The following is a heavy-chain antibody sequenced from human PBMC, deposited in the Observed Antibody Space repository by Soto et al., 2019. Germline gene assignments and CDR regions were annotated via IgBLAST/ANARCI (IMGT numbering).Heavy chain of an antibody. D-gene: IGHD6-13*01. J-gene: IGHJ4*02. CDR2: ISAYTGKT. CDR3: ARAGFSTSWLGILAPGVHGVEIAH. CDR1: GYTFISYG. Sequence: QVQLVQSGAEVKKTGASVEVSCKASGYTFISYGISWVRQAPGQGLEWMGWISAYTGKTNYAQKFQGRVTMTTDTATSTAYVELRSLRSDDTAVYYCARAGFSTSWLGILAPGVHGVEIAHWGQGTLVTVSS. V-gene: IGHV1-18*01.